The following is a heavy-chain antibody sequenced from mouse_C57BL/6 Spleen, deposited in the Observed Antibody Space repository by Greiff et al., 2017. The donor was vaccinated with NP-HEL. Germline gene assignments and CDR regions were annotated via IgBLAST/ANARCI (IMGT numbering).Heavy chain of an antibody. Sequence: EVQLQQSGPELVKPGASVKISCKASGYTFTDYYMNWVKQSHGKSLEWIGDINPNNGGTSYNQKFKGKATLTVDKSSSTAYMELRSLTSEDSAVYYCLGYAMDYWGQGTSVTVSS. CDR3: LGYAMDY. D-gene: IGHD3-1*01. CDR1: GYTFTDYY. J-gene: IGHJ4*01. CDR2: INPNNGGT. V-gene: IGHV1-26*01.